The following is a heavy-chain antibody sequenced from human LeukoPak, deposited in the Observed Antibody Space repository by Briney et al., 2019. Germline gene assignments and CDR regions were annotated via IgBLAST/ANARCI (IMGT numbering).Heavy chain of an antibody. Sequence: GGSLRLSCAASGFTFSSYGVHWVRQAPGKGLEWVSFIRYGGSNHYYADSVKGRFTTSRDNAKNSLDLQMNSLKVEDTAVYYCATPAAGPGAEYSLYWGQGTLVIVSS. J-gene: IGHJ1*01. D-gene: IGHD6-13*01. CDR3: ATPAAGPGAEYSLY. CDR1: GFTFSSYG. V-gene: IGHV3-30*02. CDR2: IRYGGSNH.